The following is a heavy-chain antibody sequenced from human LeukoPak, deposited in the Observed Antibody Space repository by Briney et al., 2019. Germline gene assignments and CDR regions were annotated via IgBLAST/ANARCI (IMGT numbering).Heavy chain of an antibody. J-gene: IGHJ2*01. CDR3: ARQDTAMVRGIHWYFDL. CDR1: GGSISSSSYY. V-gene: IGHV4-39*01. CDR2: TYYSRST. D-gene: IGHD5-18*01. Sequence: SETLSLTCTVYGGSISSSSYYWGSIRQPRGKGLEWIASTYYSRSTYYSPPLKSRVTISVDTSKNQFSLMLSSVTAADTAVYYCARQDTAMVRGIHWYFDLWGRGTLVTVSS.